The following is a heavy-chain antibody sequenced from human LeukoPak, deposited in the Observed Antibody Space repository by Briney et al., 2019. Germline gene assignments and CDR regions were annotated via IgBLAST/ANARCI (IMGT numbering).Heavy chain of an antibody. CDR2: IYYSGST. V-gene: IGHV4-39*07. J-gene: IGHJ3*02. D-gene: IGHD3-22*01. CDR1: GGSLSSYY. CDR3: ASSGNDYYDSSGYYHWTI. Sequence: SETLSLTCTVSGGSLSSYYWGWIRQPPGKGLEWIGSIYYSGSTYYNPSLKSRVTISVDTSKNQFSLKLSSVTAADTAVYYCASSGNDYYDSSGYYHWTIWGQGTMVTVSS.